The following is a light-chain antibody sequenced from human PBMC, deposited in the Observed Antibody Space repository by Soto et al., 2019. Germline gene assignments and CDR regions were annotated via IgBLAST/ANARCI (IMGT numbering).Light chain of an antibody. V-gene: IGLV2-8*01. Sequence: QSALTQPPSASGSPGQSVTISCTGTSSDVGGYNYVSWYQQHPGKAPKLIIHEVTKRPSGVPDRISGSKSGNTASLTVSGRQAEDEADYYCSSYADRNKFLFGGGTKLTVL. J-gene: IGLJ3*02. CDR1: SSDVGGYNY. CDR3: SSYADRNKFL. CDR2: EVT.